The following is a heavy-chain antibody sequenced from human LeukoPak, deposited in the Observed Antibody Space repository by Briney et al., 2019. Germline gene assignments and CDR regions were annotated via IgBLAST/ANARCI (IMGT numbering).Heavy chain of an antibody. D-gene: IGHD4-11*01. CDR2: ISHSANTI. Sequence: PGGSLRLSCTALDFTFTTYGMNGVRQAPGKGLEWISFISHSANTIYYADSVKGRFTISRDNTKNSVYLQMSSLRDEDTAVYYCSRYSDYMYWYFDLWGRGTLVTVSS. CDR1: DFTFTTYG. J-gene: IGHJ2*01. CDR3: SRYSDYMYWYFDL. V-gene: IGHV3-48*02.